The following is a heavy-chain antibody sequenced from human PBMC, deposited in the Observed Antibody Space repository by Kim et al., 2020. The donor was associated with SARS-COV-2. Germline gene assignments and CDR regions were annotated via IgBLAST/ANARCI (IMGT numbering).Heavy chain of an antibody. D-gene: IGHD3-10*02. V-gene: IGHV3-48*04. CDR2: ISSSSSTI. J-gene: IGHJ6*02. CDR1: GFTFSSYS. Sequence: GGSLRLSCAASGFTFSSYSMNWVRQAPGKGLEWVSYISSSSSTIYYADSVKGRFTISRDNAKNSLYLQMNSLRAEDTAVYYCARDFSVRGVSSHYYYYYGMDVWGQGTTVTVSS. CDR3: ARDFSVRGVSSHYYYYYGMDV.